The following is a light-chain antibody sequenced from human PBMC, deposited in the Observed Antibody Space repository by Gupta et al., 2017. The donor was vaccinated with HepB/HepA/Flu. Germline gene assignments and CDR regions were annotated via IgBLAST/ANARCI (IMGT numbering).Light chain of an antibody. V-gene: IGKV1-12*02. CDR1: QDISTW. J-gene: IGKJ2*01. CDR2: SAS. Sequence: DIQMTQSPSSVSAAVGDRVTITCRASQDISTWVAWYQHKPGKAPKLLIHSASTVNGGVPSRFSGSGSGADFTLTISSLQPEDVATYCCQQSKTYPYTFGQGTKLEI. CDR3: QQSKTYPYT.